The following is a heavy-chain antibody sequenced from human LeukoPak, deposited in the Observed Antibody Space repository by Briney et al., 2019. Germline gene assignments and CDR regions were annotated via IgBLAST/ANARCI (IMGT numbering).Heavy chain of an antibody. CDR1: GFTFSSYW. Sequence: PGGSLRLSCAASGFTFSSYWMSWVRQAPGKGLEWVANIKQDGSEKYYVDSVKGRFTISRDNAKNLLYLQMNSLRAEDTAVYYCARDNAFRGYYYDSSGFPYYFDYWGQGTLVTVSS. CDR3: ARDNAFRGYYYDSSGFPYYFDY. D-gene: IGHD3-22*01. V-gene: IGHV3-7*01. J-gene: IGHJ4*02. CDR2: IKQDGSEK.